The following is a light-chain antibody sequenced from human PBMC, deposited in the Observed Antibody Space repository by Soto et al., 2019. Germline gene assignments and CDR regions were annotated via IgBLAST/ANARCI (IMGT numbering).Light chain of an antibody. CDR2: GAS. Sequence: EIVMTQSPATLSVSPGERATLSCRASQSVSSNLAWYQQKPGRAPRLLIYGASTRVTGVPARFSGSGSGTEFTLTISSLQSEDFAVYYCQQYNNWPPWAFCQGTKVEIK. CDR1: QSVSSN. V-gene: IGKV3-15*01. CDR3: QQYNNWPPWA. J-gene: IGKJ1*01.